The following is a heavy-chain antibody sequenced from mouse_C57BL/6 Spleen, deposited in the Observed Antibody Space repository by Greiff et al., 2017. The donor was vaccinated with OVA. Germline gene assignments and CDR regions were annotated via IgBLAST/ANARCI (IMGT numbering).Heavy chain of an antibody. J-gene: IGHJ1*03. D-gene: IGHD4-1*01. CDR1: GYTFTSYW. CDR3: ASASNWDYFDV. CDR2: INPSSGYT. Sequence: VQLQQSGADLVKPGASVKLSCKASGYTFTSYWMHWVKQRPGQGLEWIGYINPSSGYTKYNQKFKDKATLTADKSSSTAYMQLSSLTYEDSAVYYCASASNWDYFDVWGTGTTVTVSS. V-gene: IGHV1-7*01.